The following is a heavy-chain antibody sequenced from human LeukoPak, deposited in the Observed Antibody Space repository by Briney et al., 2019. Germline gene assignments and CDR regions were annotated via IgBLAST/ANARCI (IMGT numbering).Heavy chain of an antibody. CDR2: IIPIFGTA. Sequence: SVKVSCKASGSTFSRYAISWVRQAPGQGLEWMGGIIPIFGTANYAQKFQGRVTITADESTSTAYMEVSSLRSEDTAVYYCARAYSGYDFFDYWGQGILVTVSS. CDR1: GSTFSRYA. CDR3: ARAYSGYDFFDY. J-gene: IGHJ4*02. V-gene: IGHV1-69*01. D-gene: IGHD5-12*01.